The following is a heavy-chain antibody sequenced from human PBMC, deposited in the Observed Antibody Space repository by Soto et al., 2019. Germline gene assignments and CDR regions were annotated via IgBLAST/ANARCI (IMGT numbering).Heavy chain of an antibody. D-gene: IGHD3-22*01. CDR2: MNPNSGNT. V-gene: IGHV1-8*01. J-gene: IGHJ3*02. Sequence: GASVKVSCKASGYTFTSYDINWVRQATGQGLEWMGWMNPNSGNTGYAQKFQGRVTMTRNTSISTAYMGLSSLRSEDTAVYYCARGGAVTMIVVAQGAFDIWGQGTMVTVSS. CDR1: GYTFTSYD. CDR3: ARGGAVTMIVVAQGAFDI.